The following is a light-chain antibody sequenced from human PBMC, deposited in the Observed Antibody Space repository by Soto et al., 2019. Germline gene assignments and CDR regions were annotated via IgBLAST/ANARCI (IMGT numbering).Light chain of an antibody. CDR1: QSISSS. J-gene: IGKJ5*01. CDR3: QQGDSFPIT. Sequence: DIQMTQSPSSVSASVGDRVTITCRASQSISSSLAWYQQKPGTVPKLLIYAASSLQSGVQSRFSGSGAGTEFTLSITRLQPEDFGTYYCQQGDSFPITFGQGTRLEIK. V-gene: IGKV1-12*01. CDR2: AAS.